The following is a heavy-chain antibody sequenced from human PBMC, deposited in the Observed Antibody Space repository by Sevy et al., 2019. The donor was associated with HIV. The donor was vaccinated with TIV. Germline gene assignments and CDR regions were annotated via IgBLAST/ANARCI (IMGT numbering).Heavy chain of an antibody. J-gene: IGHJ4*02. Sequence: GGSLRLSCAASGFTFSSYWMSWVRQAPGKGLEWVANIKQDGSEKYYVDSVKGRLTISRDNAKNSLYLQMNSLRAEDTAVYYCAREEDYYGSGSPFDYWGQGTLVTVSS. CDR2: IKQDGSEK. D-gene: IGHD3-10*01. CDR3: AREEDYYGSGSPFDY. V-gene: IGHV3-7*01. CDR1: GFTFSSYW.